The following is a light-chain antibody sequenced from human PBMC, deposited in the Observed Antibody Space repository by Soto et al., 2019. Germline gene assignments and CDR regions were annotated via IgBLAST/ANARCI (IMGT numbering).Light chain of an antibody. Sequence: EIVLTQSPGTLSLSPGERATLSCRASQTIRSNHLAWYQHKPGQAPRLLIYLASSRATGIPDRFCVSGSGTDFTLTIRRLSPEDAAVYDGLHYFTAPHSFGQGTEL. CDR3: LHYFTAPHS. V-gene: IGKV3-20*01. CDR1: QTIRSNH. J-gene: IGKJ2*01. CDR2: LAS.